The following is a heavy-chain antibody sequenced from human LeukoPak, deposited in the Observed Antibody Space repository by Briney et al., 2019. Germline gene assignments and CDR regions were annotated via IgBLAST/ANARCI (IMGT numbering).Heavy chain of an antibody. CDR1: GFTFSSYA. CDR3: AKDLGVFRSYGDLTFGAFDI. J-gene: IGHJ3*02. D-gene: IGHD4-17*01. V-gene: IGHV3-23*01. CDR2: ISGSGGST. Sequence: GGSLRLSCAASGFTFSSYAMSWVRQAPGKGLEWVSAISGSGGSTYYADSVKGRFTISRDNSKNTLYLQMNSLRAEDTAVYYCAKDLGVFRSYGDLTFGAFDIWGQGTMVTVSS.